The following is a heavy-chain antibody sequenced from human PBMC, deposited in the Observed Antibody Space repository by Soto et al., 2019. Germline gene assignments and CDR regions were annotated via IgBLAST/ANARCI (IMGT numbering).Heavy chain of an antibody. Sequence: QVRLEESGGGGVQAGTSLRLSCVASGFVFGANAMHWVRQAPGKGLEWVSMISHNGNRQHYADSVKGRFTISRDNSKNTLFLQMDSLRADDTAMYYCARTVYSAYDYWRTYFDYWGQGTLVTVSS. CDR3: ARTVYSAYDYWRTYFDY. J-gene: IGHJ4*02. CDR1: GFVFGANA. D-gene: IGHD5-12*01. CDR2: ISHNGNRQ. V-gene: IGHV3-30-3*01.